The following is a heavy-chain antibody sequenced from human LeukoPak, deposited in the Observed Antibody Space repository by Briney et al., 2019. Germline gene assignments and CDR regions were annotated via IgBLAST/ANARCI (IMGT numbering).Heavy chain of an antibody. CDR3: ARDGLQLVGYYGMDV. D-gene: IGHD6-6*01. Sequence: GGSLRLSCAASGFTFSSYAMHWVRQAPGKGLEWVAVISYDGSNKYYADSVKGRFTISRDNSKNTLYLQMNSQRAEDTAVYYCARDGLQLVGYYGMDVWGQGTTVTVSS. J-gene: IGHJ6*02. V-gene: IGHV3-30-3*01. CDR1: GFTFSSYA. CDR2: ISYDGSNK.